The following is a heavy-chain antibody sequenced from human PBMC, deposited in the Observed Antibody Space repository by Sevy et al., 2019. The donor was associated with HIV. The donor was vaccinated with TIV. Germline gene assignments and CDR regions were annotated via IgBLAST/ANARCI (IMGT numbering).Heavy chain of an antibody. J-gene: IGHJ4*02. CDR3: ARDRVSGSYYAGDFDY. CDR1: GFTFSNYV. D-gene: IGHD1-26*01. V-gene: IGHV3-23*01. Sequence: GGSLRLSCAASGFTFSNYVMSWVRQAPGKGLEWVSVISFSGSDTYYADSVKGRFTISRDNSKNTLYLQMNTLRAEDTAVYYCARDRVSGSYYAGDFDYWGQGTLVTVSS. CDR2: ISFSGSDT.